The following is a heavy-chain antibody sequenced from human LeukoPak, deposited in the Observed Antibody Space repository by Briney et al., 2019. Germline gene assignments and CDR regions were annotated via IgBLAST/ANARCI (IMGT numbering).Heavy chain of an antibody. CDR1: GGSISSYY. CDR2: IYYSGST. D-gene: IGHD5-12*01. J-gene: IGHJ4*02. Sequence: SETLSLTCTVSGGSISSYYWSWIRQPPGKGLEWIGYIYYSGSTNYNPSLKSRVTISVDTSKNQFSLKLSSVTAADTAVYYCARASNGYETPDDYWGLGTLVTVSS. CDR3: ARASNGYETPDDY. V-gene: IGHV4-59*01.